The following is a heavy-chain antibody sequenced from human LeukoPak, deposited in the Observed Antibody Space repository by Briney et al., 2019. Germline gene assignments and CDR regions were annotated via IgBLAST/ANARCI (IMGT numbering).Heavy chain of an antibody. CDR2: INPNSGGT. J-gene: IGHJ4*02. D-gene: IGHD6-19*01. CDR3: ARVFGKRLVAVAGDY. V-gene: IGHV1-2*02. CDR1: GYTFTGYY. Sequence: ASVKVSCKASGYTFTGYYMHWVRQAPGQGLEWMGWINPNSGGTNYEQKFQGRVTMTRDTSISTAYMELSRLRSDDTAVYYCARVFGKRLVAVAGDYWGQGTLVTVSS.